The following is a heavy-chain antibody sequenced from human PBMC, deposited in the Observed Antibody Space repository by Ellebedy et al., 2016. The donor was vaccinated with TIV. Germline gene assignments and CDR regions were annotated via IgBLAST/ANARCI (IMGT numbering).Heavy chain of an antibody. Sequence: ASVKVSCKSSGYPFIDYYMHWVRQAPGQGLEWMGWINPKSGDTKYAQKFQGRVTMTRDTSISTAYMDLSSLKFDDTAIYYCARTRGSSSVELDPWGQGTLVTVSS. CDR3: ARTRGSSSVELDP. CDR1: GYPFIDYY. D-gene: IGHD6-6*01. J-gene: IGHJ5*02. V-gene: IGHV1-2*02. CDR2: INPKSGDT.